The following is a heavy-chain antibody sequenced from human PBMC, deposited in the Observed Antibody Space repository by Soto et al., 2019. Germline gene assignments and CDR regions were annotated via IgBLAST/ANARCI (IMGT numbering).Heavy chain of an antibody. CDR2: IYPGDHET. J-gene: IGHJ6*02. CDR1: GYTFSNFW. Sequence: PGESLKISCQSSGYTFSNFWIGWVRQLPGKGLEWMGIIYPGDHETRYSPSFHGKVTISADRSINTAYLQWNSLEASDTAFYYCAASIFYYGMDVWGQGTTVTVS. CDR3: AASIFYYGMDV. V-gene: IGHV5-51*01.